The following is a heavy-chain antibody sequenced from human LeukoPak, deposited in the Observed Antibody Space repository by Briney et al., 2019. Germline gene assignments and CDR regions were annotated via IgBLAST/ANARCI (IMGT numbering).Heavy chain of an antibody. D-gene: IGHD3-10*01. CDR2: IYYSGNT. J-gene: IGHJ4*02. CDR3: ARRGSGKYFDQ. V-gene: IGHV4-59*08. CDR1: SSSFGSYY. Sequence: SETLSLTCTVSSSSFGSYYWSWIRQPPGKGLEWIGYIYYSGNTNYDPSLKSRVTISVDTSKNQFSLKLSSVTAADTAVYYCARRGSGKYFDQWGQGTLVTVSS.